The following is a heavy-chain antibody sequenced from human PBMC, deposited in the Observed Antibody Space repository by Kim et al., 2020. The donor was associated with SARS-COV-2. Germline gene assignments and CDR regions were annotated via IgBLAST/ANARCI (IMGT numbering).Heavy chain of an antibody. CDR2: ITPVLGIV. CDR1: GDTFSNYA. V-gene: IGHV1-69*04. Sequence: SVKVSCKAAGDTFSNYAITWVRQAPGQGLEWMGRITPVLGIVNYAQKFQGRVTITADKSTSTVYMELSSLRSDDTAGYYSAFGDFGSSAMVYWGQGTLVTVST. D-gene: IGHD3-22*01. J-gene: IGHJ4*02. CDR3: AFGDFGSSAMVY.